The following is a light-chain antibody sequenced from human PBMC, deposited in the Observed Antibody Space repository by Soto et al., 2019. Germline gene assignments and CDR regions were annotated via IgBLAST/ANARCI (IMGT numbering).Light chain of an antibody. CDR2: DVS. CDR3: GSYKSSRKV. Sequence: QAVLTQPAPLSGAPGQPITLSCPGTNIDVGVYNLVSWYQQHPGKAPNLMFYDVSNGPSGVSIRFLGPRCGNTASLTFSGLQAGEEAVFYGGSYKSSRKVFGTGTRVTVL. J-gene: IGLJ1*01. V-gene: IGLV2-14*01. CDR1: NIDVGVYNL.